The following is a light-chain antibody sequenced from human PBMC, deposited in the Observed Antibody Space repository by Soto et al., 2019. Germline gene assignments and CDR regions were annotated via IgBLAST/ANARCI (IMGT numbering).Light chain of an antibody. CDR1: QSIFLW. CDR2: KAS. V-gene: IGKV1-5*03. CDR3: KNYKGFMSP. J-gene: IGKJ2*01. Sequence: DIQMTQSPSTLSASIGDRVTISCRASQSIFLWLAWYQQKPGKAPKVLIYKASTLESGVPSRFNGTGSETESTLTINGRQPNVFAPYFGKNYKGFMSPFGRGTKLE.